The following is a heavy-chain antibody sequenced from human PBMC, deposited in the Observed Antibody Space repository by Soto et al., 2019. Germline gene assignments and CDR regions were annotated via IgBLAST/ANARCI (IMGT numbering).Heavy chain of an antibody. CDR2: IYTGGST. CDR1: GGSVSSYY. D-gene: IGHD2-15*01. CDR3: ARASVGPPGGGSWTMPFDF. Sequence: QVQLQESGPGLVKPSETLSLTCTVSGGSVSSYYWNWIRQPAGKGMEWIGRIYTGGSTNYNPSLKSRVPLSVDTSTNQFSLRLTSVTAAATAVYYCARASVGPPGGGSWTMPFDFWGHGTLVTVSS. V-gene: IGHV4-4*07. J-gene: IGHJ4*03.